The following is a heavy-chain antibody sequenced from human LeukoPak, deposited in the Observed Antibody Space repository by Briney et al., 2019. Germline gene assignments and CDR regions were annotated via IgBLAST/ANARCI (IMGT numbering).Heavy chain of an antibody. CDR2: ISGSGGST. CDR3: AKYPISPDNWFDP. D-gene: IGHD2/OR15-2a*01. V-gene: IGHV3-23*01. Sequence: GGSLRLSCAASGFTFSSYAMTWVRQAPGKGLEWVLSISGSGGSTYYADSVKGRFTISRDNSKNTLYLQMNSLRAVDTAVYYCAKYPISPDNWFDPWGQGTLVTVSS. J-gene: IGHJ5*02. CDR1: GFTFSSYA.